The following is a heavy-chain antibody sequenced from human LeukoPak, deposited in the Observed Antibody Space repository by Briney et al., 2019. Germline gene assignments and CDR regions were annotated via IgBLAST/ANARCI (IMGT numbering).Heavy chain of an antibody. D-gene: IGHD1-1*01. V-gene: IGHV3-13*01. CDR3: ARNRLNWNDDWGLDY. CDR2: IGTAGDT. Sequence: GGSLRLSCAASGFTFSSYDMHWVRQATGKGLEWVSAIGTAGDTYYPGSVKGRFTISRENAKNSLYLQMNSLRAGDTAVYYCARNRLNWNDDWGLDYWGQGTLVTVSS. J-gene: IGHJ4*02. CDR1: GFTFSSYD.